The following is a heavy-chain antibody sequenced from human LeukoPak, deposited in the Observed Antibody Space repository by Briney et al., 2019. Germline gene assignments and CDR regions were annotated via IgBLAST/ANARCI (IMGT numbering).Heavy chain of an antibody. CDR1: GFTFSSYE. J-gene: IGHJ6*04. D-gene: IGHD3-10*01. Sequence: GASLRLSCAASGFTFSSYEMNWVRQAPGKGLEWVSYISSSGSTIYYADSVKGRFTISRDNAKNSLYLHMNSLRAEDTAVYYCARDFYPASMVRGVIDGMDVWGKGTTVTVSS. CDR3: ARDFYPASMVRGVIDGMDV. CDR2: ISSSGSTI. V-gene: IGHV3-48*03.